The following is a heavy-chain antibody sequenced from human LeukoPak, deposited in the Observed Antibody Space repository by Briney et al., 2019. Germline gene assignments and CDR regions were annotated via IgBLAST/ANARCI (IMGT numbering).Heavy chain of an antibody. CDR2: IRPDESEK. V-gene: IGHV3-7*03. CDR3: ARSPDGFDY. Sequence: GGSLRLSCAASGFTFSSYWMSWVRQAPGKGLEWVANIRPDESEKFYVDSVKGRFTISRDNAKKSLYLQMNTLRVEDTAVYYCARSPDGFDYWGQGTLVTVSS. CDR1: GFTFSSYW. D-gene: IGHD1-14*01. J-gene: IGHJ4*02.